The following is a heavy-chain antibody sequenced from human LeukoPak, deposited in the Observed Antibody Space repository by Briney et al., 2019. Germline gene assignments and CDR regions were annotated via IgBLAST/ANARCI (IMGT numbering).Heavy chain of an antibody. V-gene: IGHV4-61*02. J-gene: IGHJ5*02. CDR3: ARLGLYGSGSPKGSNWFDP. CDR2: IYTSGST. CDR1: GGSISSDTYY. D-gene: IGHD3-10*01. Sequence: SETLSLTCTVSGGSISSDTYYWSWIRQPAGKGLEWIGRIYTSGRIYTSGSTNYNASLKSRLTISADTSKNQFSLKLSSVTAADTAVYYCARLGLYGSGSPKGSNWFDPWGQGTLVTVSS.